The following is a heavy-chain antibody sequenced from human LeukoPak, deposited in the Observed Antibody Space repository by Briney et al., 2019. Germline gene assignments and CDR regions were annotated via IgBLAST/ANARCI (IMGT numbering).Heavy chain of an antibody. Sequence: GGSLRLSCAASGFTFSSYAMSWVRQAPGKGLEWVSAISGSGGSTYYADSVKGRFTISRDHSKNTLYLQMNSLRAEDTAVYYCAKDLTGTNGVPWFDPWGQGTLVTVSS. CDR3: AKDLTGTNGVPWFDP. V-gene: IGHV3-23*01. CDR2: ISGSGGST. CDR1: GFTFSSYA. J-gene: IGHJ5*02. D-gene: IGHD2-8*01.